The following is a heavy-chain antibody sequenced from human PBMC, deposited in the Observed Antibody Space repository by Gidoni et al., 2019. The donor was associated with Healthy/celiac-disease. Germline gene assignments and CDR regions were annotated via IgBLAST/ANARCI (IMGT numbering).Heavy chain of an antibody. D-gene: IGHD1-1*01. CDR3: AKDSGSWNDVDWFDP. V-gene: IGHV3-9*01. CDR1: GFTFDDYA. J-gene: IGHJ5*02. Sequence: EVQLVESGGGLVQPGRSLRLSCAASGFTFDDYAMHWVRQAPGKGLEWVSGISWNSGSIGYADSVKGRFTISRDNAKNSLYLQMNSLRAEDTALYYCAKDSGSWNDVDWFDPWGQGTLVTVSS. CDR2: ISWNSGSI.